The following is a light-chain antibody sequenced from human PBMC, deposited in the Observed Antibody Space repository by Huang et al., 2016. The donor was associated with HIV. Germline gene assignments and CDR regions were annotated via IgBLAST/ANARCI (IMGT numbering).Light chain of an antibody. CDR1: QSVSNSY. V-gene: IGKV3-20*01. CDR2: GAS. J-gene: IGKJ2*01. Sequence: EIVLTQSPGTLSLSPGERVTLSCRASQSVSNSYLAWYQQKPGQPPRRLIYGASSRATGIPDRFSGSGSGTDFTLIISRLEPEDFAVYYCQQYGLSPRTFGQGTKLEIK. CDR3: QQYGLSPRT.